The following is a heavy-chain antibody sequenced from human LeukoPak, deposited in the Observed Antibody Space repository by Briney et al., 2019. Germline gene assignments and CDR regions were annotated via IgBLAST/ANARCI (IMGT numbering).Heavy chain of an antibody. V-gene: IGHV1-69*04. Sequence: ASVKVSCKASGGTFSSYAISWVRQAPGQGLEWMGRIIPILGIANYAQKFKGRVTITADKSTSTAYMELSSLRSEDTAVYYCARSTGVGLITAMVKRGWFDPWGQGTLVTVSS. CDR2: IIPILGIA. CDR3: ARSTGVGLITAMVKRGWFDP. J-gene: IGHJ5*02. D-gene: IGHD5-18*01. CDR1: GGTFSSYA.